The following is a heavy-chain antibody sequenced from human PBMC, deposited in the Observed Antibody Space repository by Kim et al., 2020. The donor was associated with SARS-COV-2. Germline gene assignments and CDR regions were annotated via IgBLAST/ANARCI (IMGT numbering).Heavy chain of an antibody. V-gene: IGHV3-53*01. CDR1: GFTVSSNY. Sequence: GGSLRLSCAASGFTVSSNYMSWVRQAPGKGLEWVSVIYIGGSTYYADSVKGRFTISRDNSKNTLYLQMNSLRAEDTAVYYCARASGGWYSAGLYYWGQGTLVTVSS. J-gene: IGHJ4*02. CDR2: IYIGGST. D-gene: IGHD6-19*01. CDR3: ARASGGWYSAGLYY.